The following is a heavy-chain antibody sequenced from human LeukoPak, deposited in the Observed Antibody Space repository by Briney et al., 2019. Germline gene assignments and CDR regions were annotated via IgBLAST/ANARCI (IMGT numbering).Heavy chain of an antibody. CDR1: GYTFTGYY. Sequence: ASVKVSCKASGYTFTGYYMHWVRQAPGQGLEWMGWINPNSGGTNYQGRVTMTRDTSISTAYIELSRLRSDDTAVYYCARGYYYDSTDAFDIWGQGTMVTVSS. J-gene: IGHJ3*02. CDR3: ARGYYYDSTDAFDI. CDR2: INPNSGGT. V-gene: IGHV1-2*02. D-gene: IGHD3-22*01.